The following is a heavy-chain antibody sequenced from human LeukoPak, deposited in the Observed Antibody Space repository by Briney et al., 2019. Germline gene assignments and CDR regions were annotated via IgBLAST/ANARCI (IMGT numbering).Heavy chain of an antibody. D-gene: IGHD2-21*02. CDR3: ARSTTPYCGGDCYDWFDP. J-gene: IGHJ5*02. CDR2: INPNSDGT. Sequence: EASVKVSCKASGYTFTGYYMHWVRQAPGQGLEWMGWINPNSDGTNYAQKFQGRVTMTRDTFISTAYMELSRLRSDDTAVYYCARSTTPYCGGDCYDWFDPWGQGTLVTVSS. CDR1: GYTFTGYY. V-gene: IGHV1-2*02.